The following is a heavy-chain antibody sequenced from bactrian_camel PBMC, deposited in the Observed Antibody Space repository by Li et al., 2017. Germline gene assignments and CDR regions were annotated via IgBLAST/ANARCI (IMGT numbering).Heavy chain of an antibody. V-gene: IGHV3S1*01. D-gene: IGHD7*01. CDR1: GFAFEFFY. CDR2: INSSGRST. Sequence: VESGGGLVRPGVSLRLSCVGSGFAFEFFYIYWVRQAPGKGLEWVSDINSSGRSTNYADSVKGRFTISKDNARQIQYLQMNNLKPEDTAIYYCAATPGLVAGLRDAEWNYWGQGTQVTVS. J-gene: IGHJ4*01. CDR3: AATPGLVAGLRDAEWNY.